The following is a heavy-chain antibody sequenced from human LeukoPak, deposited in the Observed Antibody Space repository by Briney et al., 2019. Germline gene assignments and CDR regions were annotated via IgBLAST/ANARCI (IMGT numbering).Heavy chain of an antibody. CDR1: VGSISSYY. CDR3: ARGGGVPAAMPAGNWFDP. V-gene: IGHV4-4*07. CDR2: IYTSGST. J-gene: IGHJ5*02. Sequence: SETLSLTSTVSVGSISSYYWSWLRQPAGKGLEWIGRIYTSGSTNYNPSLTSRVTISVDKSKNQFSLKLSCVAAADTAVYYCARGGGVPAAMPAGNWFDPWGQGTLVSVSS. D-gene: IGHD2-2*01.